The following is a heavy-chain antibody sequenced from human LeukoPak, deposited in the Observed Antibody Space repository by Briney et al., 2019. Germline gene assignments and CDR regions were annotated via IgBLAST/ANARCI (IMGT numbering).Heavy chain of an antibody. CDR2: MNRNSDNT. CDR1: VYTFTSYD. D-gene: IGHD6-19*01. J-gene: IGHJ4*02. CDR3: ARGSSGPDY. Sequence: ASVKVSCTPSVYTFTSYDINWVRQATGQGLEWMGWMNRNSDNTGYAQKFQGRVTMTRNTSISTAYMELSSLRSEDTAVYYCARGSSGPDYWGQGTLVTVSS. V-gene: IGHV1-8*01.